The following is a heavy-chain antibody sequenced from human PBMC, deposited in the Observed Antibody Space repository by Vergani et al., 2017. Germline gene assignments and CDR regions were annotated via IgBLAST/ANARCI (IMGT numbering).Heavy chain of an antibody. J-gene: IGHJ3*02. CDR1: GFTFSSYS. V-gene: IGHV3-48*01. D-gene: IGHD3-10*01. CDR2: ISSSSSTI. Sequence: EVQLVESGGGLVQPGGSLILSCAASGFTFSSYSMNWVRQAPGKGLEWVSYISSSSSTIYYADSVKGRFTISRDNAKNSLYLQMNSLRAEDTAVYYCARAQVLLWFGELFDAFDIWGQGTMVTVSS. CDR3: ARAQVLLWFGELFDAFDI.